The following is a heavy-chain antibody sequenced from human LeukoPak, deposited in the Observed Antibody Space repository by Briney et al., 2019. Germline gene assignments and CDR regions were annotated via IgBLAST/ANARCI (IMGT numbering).Heavy chain of an antibody. CDR1: GFTFSNYA. D-gene: IGHD1-26*01. CDR2: IRHGGDNT. CDR3: AKGGKWDVTPFDY. J-gene: IGHJ4*02. Sequence: GGSLRLSCAASGFTFSNYAMSWVRQAPGKGLEWVSTIRHGGDNTYYADSVKGRFTISRDNSKNTLYLQMSSLRAEDTAVYYCAKGGKWDVTPFDYWGQGTLVTVSS. V-gene: IGHV3-23*01.